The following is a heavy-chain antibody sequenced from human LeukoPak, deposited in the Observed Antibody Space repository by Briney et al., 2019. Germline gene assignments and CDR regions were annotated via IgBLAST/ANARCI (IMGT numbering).Heavy chain of an antibody. J-gene: IGHJ6*02. V-gene: IGHV4-30-4*01. Sequence: PSQTLSLTCTVSGGSISSGDYYWSWIRQPPGKGLEWIGYIYYSGSTYYNPSLKSRVTISVDTSKNQFSLKLSSVTAADTAVYYCARARVGIAAAGTQPLVYYYYGMDVWGQGTTVTVSS. CDR2: IYYSGST. D-gene: IGHD6-13*01. CDR3: ARARVGIAAAGTQPLVYYYYGMDV. CDR1: GGSISSGDYY.